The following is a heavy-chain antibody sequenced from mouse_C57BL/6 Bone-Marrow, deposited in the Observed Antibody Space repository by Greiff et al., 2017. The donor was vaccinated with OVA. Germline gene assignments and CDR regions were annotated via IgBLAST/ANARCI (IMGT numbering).Heavy chain of an antibody. D-gene: IGHD3-1*01. CDR2: IYPRRGNT. CDR1: GYTFTSYG. J-gene: IGHJ2*01. Sequence: QVQLQQSGAELARPGASVKLSCKASGYTFTSYGISWVKQRTGQGLEWIGEIYPRRGNTYYNEKFKGKAKLTADKSSSTAYMYLRSRTSEDSAFNFCAREGLLGLDYWGQGTTLTVSS. V-gene: IGHV1-81*01. CDR3: AREGLLGLDY.